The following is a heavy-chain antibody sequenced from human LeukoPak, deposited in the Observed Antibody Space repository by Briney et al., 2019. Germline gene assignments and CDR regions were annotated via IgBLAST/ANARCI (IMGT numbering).Heavy chain of an antibody. CDR3: TKAPLRSCTGAFCYPFDY. CDR2: IQYDGSRK. CDR1: EFTFSTSD. D-gene: IGHD2-8*02. J-gene: IGHJ4*02. V-gene: IGHV3-30*02. Sequence: GGSLRLACATSEFTFSTSDMSWVRQAPDKGLEWVSFIQYDGSRKNYVDCVKGRFTISRDNSRNTLYLQMNSLRVENTAVYYCTKAPLRSCTGAFCYPFDYWGQGTLVTVSS.